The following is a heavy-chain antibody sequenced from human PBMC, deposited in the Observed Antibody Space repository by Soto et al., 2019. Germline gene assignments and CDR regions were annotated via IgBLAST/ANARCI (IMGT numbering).Heavy chain of an antibody. CDR1: GVTFSRYA. V-gene: IGHV3-30-3*01. J-gene: IGHJ6*02. D-gene: IGHD3-10*01. CDR2: ISYDGSNK. CDR3: ARDQGSRLYYYGMDV. Sequence: GGSLRLSCAASGVTFSRYAMHWVRQAPGKGLEWVAVISYDGSNKYYVDSVKGRFTISRDNSKNTLYLQMNSLRAEDTAVYYCARDQGSRLYYYGMDVWGQGTTVTVSS.